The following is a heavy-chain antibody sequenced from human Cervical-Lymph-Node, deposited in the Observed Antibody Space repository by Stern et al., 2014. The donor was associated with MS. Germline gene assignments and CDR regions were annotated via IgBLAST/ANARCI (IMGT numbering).Heavy chain of an antibody. Sequence: VQLVQSGAEVKKPGSSVKVSCKASGGTFSSYSVNWVRQAPGQGLEWMGRFVPILGIRNYAQKVQGRVTITADKSTSTAYMELSSLRSEDTAVYYCARAGVQTSSVNYWGQGTLVTVSS. CDR2: FVPILGIR. CDR1: GGTFSSYS. D-gene: IGHD4/OR15-4a*01. J-gene: IGHJ4*02. V-gene: IGHV1-69*02. CDR3: ARAGVQTSSVNY.